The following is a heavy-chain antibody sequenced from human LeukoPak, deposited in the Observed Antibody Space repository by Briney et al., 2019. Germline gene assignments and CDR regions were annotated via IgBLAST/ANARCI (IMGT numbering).Heavy chain of an antibody. D-gene: IGHD2-15*01. V-gene: IGHV3-20*04. CDR2: INWNGGST. CDR1: GFTFDDYG. Sequence: PGGSLRLPCAASGFTFDDYGMSWVRQAPGKGLEWVSGINWNGGSTGYADSVKGRFTISRDNAKNSLYLQMNSLRAEDTALYYCARWGTYCSGGSCYLSYYYYYYMDVWGKGTTVTVSS. CDR3: ARWGTYCSGGSCYLSYYYYYYMDV. J-gene: IGHJ6*03.